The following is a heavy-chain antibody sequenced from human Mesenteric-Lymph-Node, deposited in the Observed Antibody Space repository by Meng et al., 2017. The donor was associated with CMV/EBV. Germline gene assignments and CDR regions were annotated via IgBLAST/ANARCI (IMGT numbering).Heavy chain of an antibody. V-gene: IGHV4-39*01. CDR3: ARQGGAGWEPGLFDY. Sequence: GSLRLSCTVSGGSISSSNYYWGWIRQPPGKGLEWIGNIYYSGSTYYNPSLKSRVTISVDTSKNQFSLKLSSVTAADTAVYYCARQGGAGWEPGLFDYWGQGTLVTVSA. CDR1: GGSISSSNYY. J-gene: IGHJ4*02. D-gene: IGHD1-26*01. CDR2: IYYSGST.